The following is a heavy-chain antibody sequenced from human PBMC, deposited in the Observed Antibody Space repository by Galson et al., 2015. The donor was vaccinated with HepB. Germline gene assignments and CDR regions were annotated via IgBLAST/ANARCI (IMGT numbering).Heavy chain of an antibody. D-gene: IGHD2-8*01. CDR2: INQVGSEK. V-gene: IGHV3-7*01. Sequence: SLRLSCAASGFAFSGYWVSWVRQAPGKGLEWVANINQVGSEKFSVDSVRGRFIMSRDNAKDSLYLQMNSLRAEDTAVYYCARGGLNCFDSWGQGTLVTVSS. CDR1: GFAFSGYW. CDR3: ARGGLNCFDS. J-gene: IGHJ4*02.